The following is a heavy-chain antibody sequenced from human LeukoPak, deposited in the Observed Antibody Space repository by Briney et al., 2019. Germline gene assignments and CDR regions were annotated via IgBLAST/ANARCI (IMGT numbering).Heavy chain of an antibody. CDR2: IYHSGST. J-gene: IGHJ3*02. CDR1: GGSISSGGYY. Sequence: SQTLSLTCTVSGGSISSGGYYWSWIRQPPGKGLEWIGYIYHSGSTYYNPSLKSRVTISVDRSKNQFSLKLSSVTAADTAVYYCARDKIVVVPAATHPDAFDIWGQGTMVTVSS. V-gene: IGHV4-30-2*01. D-gene: IGHD2-2*01. CDR3: ARDKIVVVPAATHPDAFDI.